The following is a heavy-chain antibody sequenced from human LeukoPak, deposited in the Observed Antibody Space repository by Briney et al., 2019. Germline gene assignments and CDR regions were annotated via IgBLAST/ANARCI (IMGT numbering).Heavy chain of an antibody. CDR1: GGSISSYY. J-gene: IGHJ4*02. D-gene: IGHD4-17*01. CDR2: IYYSGST. V-gene: IGHV4-59*01. Sequence: SETLSLTCTVSGGSISSYYWSWIRQPPGKGLEWIGYIYYSGSTNYNPSLKSRVTISVDTSKNQFSLKLSSVTAADTAVYYCARDDGDIPFDYWGQGTLVTVSS. CDR3: ARDDGDIPFDY.